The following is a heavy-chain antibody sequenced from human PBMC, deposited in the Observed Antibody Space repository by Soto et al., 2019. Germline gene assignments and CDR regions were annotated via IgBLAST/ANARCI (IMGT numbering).Heavy chain of an antibody. D-gene: IGHD4-17*01. V-gene: IGHV3-9*01. CDR1: GFTFDDYA. CDR3: AKTTADYGDYYYYMDV. CDR2: ISWNSGSM. Sequence: ESGGGLVQPGRSLRLSCAASGFTFDDYAMHWVRQATGKGLEWVSGISWNSGSMGYADSVKGRFTISRDNAKNSLYLQMNSLRAEDTALYYCAKTTADYGDYYYYMDVWGKGTTVTVSS. J-gene: IGHJ6*03.